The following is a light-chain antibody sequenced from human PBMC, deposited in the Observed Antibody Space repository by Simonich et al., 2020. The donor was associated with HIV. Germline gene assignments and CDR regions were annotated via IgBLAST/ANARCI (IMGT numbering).Light chain of an antibody. CDR1: QSVSSY. CDR3: QQRSNWRGT. CDR2: DAS. V-gene: IGKV3-11*01. J-gene: IGKJ3*01. Sequence: EIVLTQSPATLSLSPGERATLSCRASQSVSSYLTWYQQKPGQAPRLLIYDASNRATGIPARFSGSGSGTDFTLTISSLEPEDVAVYYCQQRSNWRGTFGPGTKVDIK.